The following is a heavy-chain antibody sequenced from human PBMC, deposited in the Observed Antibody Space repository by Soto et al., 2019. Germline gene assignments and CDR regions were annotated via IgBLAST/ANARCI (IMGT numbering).Heavy chain of an antibody. CDR3: SGGVGDAF. V-gene: IGHV3-7*04. CDR2: INQDGSQK. CDR1: ESTVRRDW. J-gene: IGHJ1*01. Sequence: PGGSLRLSCRIPESTVRRDWMNWVRQAPGKGLEWVAHINQDGSQKYYVDSVKGRFSISRDNANNLLSLQMNNLGAGDTAMYYCSGGVGDAFWGQGTLVTVSS. D-gene: IGHD1-26*01.